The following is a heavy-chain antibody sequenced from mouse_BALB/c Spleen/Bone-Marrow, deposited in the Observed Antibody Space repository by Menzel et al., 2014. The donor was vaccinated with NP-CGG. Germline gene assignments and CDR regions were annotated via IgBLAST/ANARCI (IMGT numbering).Heavy chain of an antibody. V-gene: IGHV2-5-1*01. Sequence: VKLQESGPSLVQPSQSLSITCTVSGFSLTSYGVHWVRQSPGKGLEWLGVIWRGGSTDYNAAFMSRLSITKDNSKSQVFFKMNSLQADDAAIYYCAKNGGCDGWFAYWGQGTLVTVSA. CDR1: GFSLTSYG. J-gene: IGHJ3*01. CDR2: IWRGGST. CDR3: AKNGGCDGWFAY.